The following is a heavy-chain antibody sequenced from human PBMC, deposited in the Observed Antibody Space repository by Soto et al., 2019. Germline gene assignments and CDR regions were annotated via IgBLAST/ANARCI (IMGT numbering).Heavy chain of an antibody. Sequence: ASVEVSCKASGYTFTVYYMHWVRQAPGQGLEWMGWINPNSGGTNYAQKFQGWVTMTRDTSISTAYMELSRLRSDDTAVYYCARDREQQLVLGKGMDVWGQGTTVTVSS. V-gene: IGHV1-2*04. CDR3: ARDREQQLVLGKGMDV. D-gene: IGHD6-13*01. J-gene: IGHJ6*02. CDR1: GYTFTVYY. CDR2: INPNSGGT.